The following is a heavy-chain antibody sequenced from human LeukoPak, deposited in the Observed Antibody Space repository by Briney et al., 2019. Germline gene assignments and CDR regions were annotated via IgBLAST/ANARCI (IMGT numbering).Heavy chain of an antibody. D-gene: IGHD2-8*01. CDR1: GGTFSSYA. CDR3: ARSRTTYAMRVYYMDV. Sequence: SVKVSCKASGGTFSSYAISWVRQAPGQGLEWMGGIIPIFGTANYAQKFQGRVTITTDESTSTAYMELSSLRSEDTAVYYCARSRTTYAMRVYYMDVWGKGTTVTVSS. CDR2: IIPIFGTA. V-gene: IGHV1-69*05. J-gene: IGHJ6*03.